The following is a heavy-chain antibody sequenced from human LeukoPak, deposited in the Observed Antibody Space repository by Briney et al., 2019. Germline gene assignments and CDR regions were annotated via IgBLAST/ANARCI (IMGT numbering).Heavy chain of an antibody. CDR2: FDPEDGET. CDR3: AMGAYRYYYYMDV. Sequence: ASVKVSCKVSGYTLTELSMHWVRQAPGKGLEWMGGFDPEDGETIYAQKFQGRVTMTEDTSTDTAYMELRSLRSDDTAVYYCAMGAYRYYYYMDVWGKGTTVTVSS. V-gene: IGHV1-24*01. CDR1: GYTLTELS. D-gene: IGHD1-1*01. J-gene: IGHJ6*03.